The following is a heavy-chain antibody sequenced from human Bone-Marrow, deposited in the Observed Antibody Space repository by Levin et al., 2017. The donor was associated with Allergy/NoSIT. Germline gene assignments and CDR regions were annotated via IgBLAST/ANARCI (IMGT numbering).Heavy chain of an antibody. CDR3: AASDTSWFYFDH. CDR1: GFTFSSCS. CDR2: ISRSSSTV. Sequence: LSLTCAASGFTFSSCSMHWVRQAPGKGLEWISYISRSSSTVFYGDSVRGRFIVSRDNADNLLYLQMDSLRGEDTATYYCAASDTSWFYFDHWGQGTLVTVSS. J-gene: IGHJ4*02. V-gene: IGHV3-48*01. D-gene: IGHD2-2*01.